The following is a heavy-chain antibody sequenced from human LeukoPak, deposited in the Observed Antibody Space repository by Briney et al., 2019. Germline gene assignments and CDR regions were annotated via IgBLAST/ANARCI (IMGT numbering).Heavy chain of an antibody. J-gene: IGHJ4*02. Sequence: ASVKVSCKASGYTFTGYYMHWVRQAPGQGLEWMGWIDPNRGGTNYAQKFQGRVTMTRDTSISTAYMVLNRLRSDDTAVYYCAREYYYGSGNYYNRIDYWGQGTLVTVSS. CDR2: IDPNRGGT. V-gene: IGHV1-2*02. CDR3: AREYYYGSGNYYNRIDY. CDR1: GYTFTGYY. D-gene: IGHD3-10*01.